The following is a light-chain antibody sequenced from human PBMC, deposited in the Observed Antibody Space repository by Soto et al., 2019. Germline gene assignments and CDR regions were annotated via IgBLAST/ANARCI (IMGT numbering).Light chain of an antibody. Sequence: QSVLTQPPSASGTPGQWVTISCSGSSCNIGSNTLNWCYHLPGTAATLLIYFNNHRPSAGPDRFSSSNSGASAYLATIVLQSEDEADYYCAAWDDSMTGYVFGTGTKVTVL. CDR3: AAWDDSMTGYV. CDR1: SCNIGSNT. V-gene: IGLV1-44*01. J-gene: IGLJ1*01. CDR2: FNN.